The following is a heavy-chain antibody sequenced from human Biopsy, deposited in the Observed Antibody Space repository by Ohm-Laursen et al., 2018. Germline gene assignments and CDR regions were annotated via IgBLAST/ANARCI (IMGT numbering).Heavy chain of an antibody. CDR1: GVSITAYY. Sequence: TLSLTCPVSGVSITAYYWSWIRQPPGKGLECIGNIHHSGSTNYNPSLKSRLTISVDTSKNQFSLKLSSVTAAGTAVYYCARMDCSGGSCHYYSYGMDVWGQGTTVTVSS. V-gene: IGHV4-4*09. J-gene: IGHJ6*02. CDR2: IHHSGST. CDR3: ARMDCSGGSCHYYSYGMDV. D-gene: IGHD2-15*01.